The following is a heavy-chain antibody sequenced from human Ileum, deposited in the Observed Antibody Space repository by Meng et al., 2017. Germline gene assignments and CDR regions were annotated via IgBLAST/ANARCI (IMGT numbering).Heavy chain of an antibody. D-gene: IGHD3-22*01. CDR3: AKKTVGSGYQPYDY. CDR1: GFTLSNCA. CDR2: ITVHDYWT. V-gene: IGHV3-23*01. Sequence: GESLKISCAASGFTLSNCAMSWVRQAPGQGLEWVATITVHDYWTNYADSVMGRFTISRDSSKNSLYLQMHSLRVEDTAVYYCAKKTVGSGYQPYDYWGQGTLVTVSS. J-gene: IGHJ4*02.